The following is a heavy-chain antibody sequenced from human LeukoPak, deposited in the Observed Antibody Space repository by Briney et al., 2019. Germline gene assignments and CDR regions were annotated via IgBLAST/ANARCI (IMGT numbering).Heavy chain of an antibody. V-gene: IGHV3-30-3*01. CDR3: AKDPGDYYDSSGYPLDY. CDR1: GFTFSSYA. CDR2: ISYDGSHK. D-gene: IGHD3-22*01. J-gene: IGHJ4*02. Sequence: GRSLRLSCSVSGFTFSSYAMHWVRQAPGKGLQWVAVISYDGSHKYYADSVKGRFTISRDNSKNTLYLQMNSLRTEDTAVYYCAKDPGDYYDSSGYPLDYWGQGTLVTVSS.